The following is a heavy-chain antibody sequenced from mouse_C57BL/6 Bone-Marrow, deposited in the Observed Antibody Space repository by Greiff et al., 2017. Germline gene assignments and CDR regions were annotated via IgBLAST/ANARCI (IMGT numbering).Heavy chain of an antibody. CDR1: GYTFTSYW. CDR3: ARWDSNPFAY. CDR2: IHPNSGST. J-gene: IGHJ3*01. V-gene: IGHV1-64*01. D-gene: IGHD2-5*01. Sequence: QVQLQQPGAELVKPGASVTLSCKASGYTFTSYWLHWVKQRPGQGLEWIGMIHPNSGSTNYNEKFKSKATLTVDKSSSTAYMQLSSLTSEDSAVYYCARWDSNPFAYWGQGTLVTVSA.